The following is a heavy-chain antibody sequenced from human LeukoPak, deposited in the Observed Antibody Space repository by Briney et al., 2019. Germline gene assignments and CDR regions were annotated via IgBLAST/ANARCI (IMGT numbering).Heavy chain of an antibody. CDR2: ISGSGGST. V-gene: IGHV3-23*01. CDR1: GFTFSSYA. D-gene: IGHD3-10*01. J-gene: IGHJ3*02. CDR3: AKGIGVLLWFRESDDAFDI. Sequence: PGGSLRLSCAASGFTFSSYAMSWVRQAPGKGLEWVSAISGSGGSTYYADSVKGRFTISRDNSKNTLYLQMNSLRAEDTAVYYCAKGIGVLLWFRESDDAFDIWGQGTMVTVSS.